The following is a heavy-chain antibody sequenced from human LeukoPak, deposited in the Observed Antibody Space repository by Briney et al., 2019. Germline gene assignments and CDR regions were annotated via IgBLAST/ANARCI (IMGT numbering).Heavy chain of an antibody. CDR2: MYNRGST. J-gene: IGHJ4*02. CDR1: GDSISNYY. D-gene: IGHD6-19*01. CDR3: ARAEKAVTGTLDS. Sequence: SETLSLTCTVSGDSISNYYWSWIRQSPGKELEWIGYMYNRGSTIYNPSLKSRVTISTDTSKNQFSLRLTSVTAADTAVYYCARAEKAVTGTLDSWGQGTLITVSS. V-gene: IGHV4-59*01.